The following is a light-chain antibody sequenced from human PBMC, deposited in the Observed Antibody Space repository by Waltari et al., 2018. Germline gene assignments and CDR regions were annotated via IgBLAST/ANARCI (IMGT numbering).Light chain of an antibody. Sequence: DIVMTQSPDSLAVSLGERATIHCQSSQSVLYSSNNKNYLAWYQQKPGQPPKLLIYWASTRESGVPDRVSGSGSGTDVTLTISSLQAEDVAVYYCQQYYTTPLTFGGGTKGEIK. CDR1: QSVLYSSNNKNY. CDR3: QQYYTTPLT. J-gene: IGKJ4*01. CDR2: WAS. V-gene: IGKV4-1*01.